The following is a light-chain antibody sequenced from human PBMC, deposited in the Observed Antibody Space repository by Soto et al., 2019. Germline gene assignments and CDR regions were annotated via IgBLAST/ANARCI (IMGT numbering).Light chain of an antibody. CDR3: SSYAGSSNVVI. CDR1: SSDVGDYNY. Sequence: QSVPTQPPSASGSPGQSVTISCTGTSSDVGDYNYVSWYQQHPGKAPKLIIYEVSKRPSGVPDRFSGSKSGNTASLTVSGLQAEDEADYYCSSYAGSSNVVIFGGGTQLTVL. CDR2: EVS. V-gene: IGLV2-8*01. J-gene: IGLJ2*01.